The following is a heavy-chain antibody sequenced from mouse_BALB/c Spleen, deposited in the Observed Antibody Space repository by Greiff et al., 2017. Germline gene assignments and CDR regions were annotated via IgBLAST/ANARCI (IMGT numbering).Heavy chain of an antibody. CDR1: GYTFTSYV. V-gene: IGHV1-14*01. J-gene: IGHJ2*01. D-gene: IGHD1-2*01. CDR2: INPYNDGT. CDR3: ARRILRHYFDY. Sequence: VQLKESGPELVKPGASVKMSCKASGYTFTSYVMHWVKQKPGQGLEWIGYINPYNDGTKYNEKFKGKATLTSDKSSSTAYMELSSLTSEDSAVYYCARRILRHYFDYWGQGTTLTVSS.